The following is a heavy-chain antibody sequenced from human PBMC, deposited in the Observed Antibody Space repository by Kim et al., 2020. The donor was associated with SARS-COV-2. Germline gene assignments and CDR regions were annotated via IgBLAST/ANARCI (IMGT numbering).Heavy chain of an antibody. CDR2: ISNYNGET. D-gene: IGHD6-25*01. Sequence: ASVKVSCKASGYTFSNEGISWVRQAPGQGLEWMGWISNYNGETHYAQKFQGRATVTTDTSTNIGYMELRSLRSDDTAVYYCARDRAGDTSGWAEYFQQWGQGTLVTVSS. CDR3: ARDRAGDTSGWAEYFQQ. J-gene: IGHJ1*01. CDR1: GYTFSNEG. V-gene: IGHV1-18*01.